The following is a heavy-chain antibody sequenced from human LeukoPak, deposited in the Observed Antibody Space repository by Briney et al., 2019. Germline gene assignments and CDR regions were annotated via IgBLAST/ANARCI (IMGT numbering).Heavy chain of an antibody. V-gene: IGHV1-2*02. CDR3: ARPQHYYYGSGSYHFDY. D-gene: IGHD3-10*01. J-gene: IGHJ4*02. CDR1: GYTSTGYY. Sequence: ASVKVSCKASGYTSTGYYMHWVRQAPGQGLEWMGWINPNSGGTNYAQKFQGRVTMTRDTSISTAYMELSRLRSDDTAVYYCARPQHYYYGSGSYHFDYWGQGTLVTVSS. CDR2: INPNSGGT.